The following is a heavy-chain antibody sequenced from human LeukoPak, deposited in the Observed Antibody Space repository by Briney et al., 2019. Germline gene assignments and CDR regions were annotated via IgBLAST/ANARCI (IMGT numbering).Heavy chain of an antibody. D-gene: IGHD3-10*01. CDR2: ISGSGGST. CDR1: GFTFSSYA. CDR3: AKAPDGSGSFYGY. Sequence: GGSLRLSCAASGFTFSSYAMSWVRQAPGKGLEWVSAISGSGGSTYYADSMKGRFTISRDNSKNTLYLQMNSLRAEDTAVYYCAKAPDGSGSFYGYWGQGTLVTVSS. J-gene: IGHJ4*02. V-gene: IGHV3-23*01.